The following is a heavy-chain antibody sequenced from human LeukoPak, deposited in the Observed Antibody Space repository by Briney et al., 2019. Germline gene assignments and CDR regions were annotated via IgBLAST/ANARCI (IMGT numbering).Heavy chain of an antibody. CDR2: INHSGST. J-gene: IGHJ2*01. CDR3: ARSPTRAIAARVYWYFDL. D-gene: IGHD6-6*01. V-gene: IGHV4-34*01. CDR1: GGSFSGYY. Sequence: SETLSLTCAVYGGSFSGYYWSWIRQPPGKGLEWIGEINHSGSTNYNPSLKSRVTISVDTSKNQFSLKLSSVTAADTAVYYCARSPTRAIAARVYWYFDLWGRGTLVTVSS.